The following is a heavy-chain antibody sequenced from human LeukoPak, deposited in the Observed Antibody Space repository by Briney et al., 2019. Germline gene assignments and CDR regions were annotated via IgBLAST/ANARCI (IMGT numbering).Heavy chain of an antibody. D-gene: IGHD5-18*01. V-gene: IGHV3-11*04. CDR1: GGSFSGYY. Sequence: LSLTCAVYGGSFSGYYWSWIRQPPGKGLEWVSYISSSSSTIYYADSVKGRFTISRDNAKNSLYLQMNSLRAEDTAVYYCARDPSRGLIQLWSFFDYWGQGTLVTVSS. CDR2: ISSSSSTI. CDR3: ARDPSRGLIQLWSFFDY. J-gene: IGHJ4*02.